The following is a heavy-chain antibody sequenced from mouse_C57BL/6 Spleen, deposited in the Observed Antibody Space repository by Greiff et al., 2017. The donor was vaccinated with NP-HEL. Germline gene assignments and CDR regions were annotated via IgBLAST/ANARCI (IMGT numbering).Heavy chain of an antibody. Sequence: QVQLKESGAELVRPGTSVKMSCKASGYTFTNYWIGWAKQRPGHGLEWIGDIYPGGGYTNYNEKFKGKATLTADKSSSTAYMQFSSLTSEDSAIYYCARLHGSSGVDYWGQGTTLTVSS. J-gene: IGHJ2*01. CDR3: ARLHGSSGVDY. V-gene: IGHV1-63*01. CDR2: IYPGGGYT. D-gene: IGHD1-1*01. CDR1: GYTFTNYW.